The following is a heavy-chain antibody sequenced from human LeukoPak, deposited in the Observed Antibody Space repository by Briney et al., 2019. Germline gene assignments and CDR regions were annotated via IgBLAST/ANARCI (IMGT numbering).Heavy chain of an antibody. Sequence: SETLSLTCPVSGGSISSYYWSWIRQPAGKGLEWIGSIYYSGSTYYNPSLKSRVTISVDTSKNQFSLKLSSVTAADTAVYYCARQAMVRGVQYGMDVWGQGTTVTVSS. D-gene: IGHD3-10*01. CDR2: IYYSGST. J-gene: IGHJ6*02. CDR3: ARQAMVRGVQYGMDV. V-gene: IGHV4-59*05. CDR1: GGSISSYY.